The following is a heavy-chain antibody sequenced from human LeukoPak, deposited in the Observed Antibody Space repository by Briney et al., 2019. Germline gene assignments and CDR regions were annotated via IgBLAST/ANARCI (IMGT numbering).Heavy chain of an antibody. J-gene: IGHJ4*02. Sequence: GGSLRLSCAASGFIFSNHAMSWVRQAPGKGLEWVSTITADSTYYADSVKGRFTISRDNSKNTLYLQMNSLRAEDTAVYYCAKGGTGYCSSTSCLYYFDYWGQGTLVTVSS. CDR1: GFIFSNHA. CDR2: ITADST. V-gene: IGHV3-23*01. CDR3: AKGGTGYCSSTSCLYYFDY. D-gene: IGHD2-2*01.